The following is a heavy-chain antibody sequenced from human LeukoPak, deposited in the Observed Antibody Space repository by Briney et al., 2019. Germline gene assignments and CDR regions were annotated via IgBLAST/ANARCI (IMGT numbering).Heavy chain of an antibody. CDR3: ARERRSDPFDI. V-gene: IGHV4-61*01. Sequence: KSSETLSLTCTVSGGSISSRSYYWGWIRQPPGKGLEWIGYIYYSGSTNYNPSLKSRVTISVDTSKNQFSLKLSSVTAADTAVYYCARERRSDPFDIWGQGTMVTVSS. J-gene: IGHJ3*02. D-gene: IGHD4-17*01. CDR1: GGSISSRSYY. CDR2: IYYSGST.